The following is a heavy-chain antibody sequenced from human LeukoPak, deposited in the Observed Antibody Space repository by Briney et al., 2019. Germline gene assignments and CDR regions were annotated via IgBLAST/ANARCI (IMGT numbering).Heavy chain of an antibody. D-gene: IGHD2-2*01. CDR3: ARAPLRADIVVVPAATPYYYYYGMDV. CDR2: IIPIFGTA. CDR1: GGTFSSYA. Sequence: SVKVSCTASGGTFSSYAISWVRQAPGQGLEWMGGIIPIFGTANYAQKFQGRVTITADESTSTAYMELSSLRSEDTAVYYCARAPLRADIVVVPAATPYYYYYGMDVWGKGTTVTVSS. V-gene: IGHV1-69*01. J-gene: IGHJ6*04.